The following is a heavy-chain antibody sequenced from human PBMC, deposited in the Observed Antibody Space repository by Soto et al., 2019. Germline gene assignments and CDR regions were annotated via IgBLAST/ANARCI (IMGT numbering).Heavy chain of an antibody. CDR3: ARRHSNYYYYYYMDV. CDR1: GGSFSGYY. Sequence: SETLSLTCAVYGGSFSGYYWSWIRQPPGKGLEWIGEINHSGSTNYNPSLKSRVTISVDTSKNQFSLKLSSVTAADTAVYYCARRHSNYYYYYYMDVWGKGTTVT. J-gene: IGHJ6*03. CDR2: INHSGST. D-gene: IGHD4-4*01. V-gene: IGHV4-34*01.